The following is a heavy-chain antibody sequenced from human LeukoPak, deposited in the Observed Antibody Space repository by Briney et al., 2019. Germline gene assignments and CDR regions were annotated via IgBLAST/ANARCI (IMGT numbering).Heavy chain of an antibody. D-gene: IGHD3-10*01. CDR2: IYHTGSS. V-gene: IGHV4-38-2*02. J-gene: IGHJ4*02. CDR1: GYSISSGYY. CDR3: ARATYYYGSGSYLDY. Sequence: SETLSLTCTVSGYSISSGYYWGWIRQPPGKGLEWIVNIYHTGSSYYNPSLKSRVTISVDTSKNQFSLKLSSVTAADTAVYYCARATYYYGSGSYLDYWGQGTLVTVSS.